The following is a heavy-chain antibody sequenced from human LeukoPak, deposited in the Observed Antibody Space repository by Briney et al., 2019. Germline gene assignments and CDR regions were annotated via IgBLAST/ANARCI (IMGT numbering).Heavy chain of an antibody. CDR1: GYSFTSYD. V-gene: IGHV1-8*03. D-gene: IGHD4-17*01. J-gene: IGHJ3*02. Sequence: GASVKVSCKASGYSFTSYDITWVRQATGQGLEWMGWMNPNSGNTGYAQKFQGRVTITRNTSISTAYMELSSLRSEDTAVYYCVRDLGYGDRETDAFDIWGQGTMVTVSS. CDR2: MNPNSGNT. CDR3: VRDLGYGDRETDAFDI.